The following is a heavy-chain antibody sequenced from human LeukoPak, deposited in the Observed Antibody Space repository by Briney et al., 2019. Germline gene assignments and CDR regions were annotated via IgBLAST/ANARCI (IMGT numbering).Heavy chain of an antibody. V-gene: IGHV4-31*03. J-gene: IGHJ4*02. CDR1: GGSISSGGYY. CDR2: IYYSGST. Sequence: PSGTLSLTCTVSGGSISSGGYYWSWIRQHPGKGLEWIGYIYYSGSTYYNPSLKSRVTISVDTSKNQFSLKLSSVTAADTAVYYCARARYDSSGYYYQPPIEDFDYWGQGTLVTVSS. CDR3: ARARYDSSGYYYQPPIEDFDY. D-gene: IGHD3-22*01.